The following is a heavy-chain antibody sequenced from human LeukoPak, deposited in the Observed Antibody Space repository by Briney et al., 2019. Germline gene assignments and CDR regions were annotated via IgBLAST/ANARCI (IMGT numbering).Heavy chain of an antibody. CDR2: IRHVGNKE. J-gene: IGHJ4*02. V-gene: IGHV3-30*02. D-gene: IGHD3-10*01. CDR3: VKDRHDSASYYFDF. Sequence: GGSLRLSCGASGFTFGNYAMHWVRQTPGKGLEWVAFIRHVGNKEYYADSVKGRFTVSRDNSKNSLYLQMSSLTPEDTAVYYCVKDRHDSASYYFDFWGQGTLASVSS. CDR1: GFTFGNYA.